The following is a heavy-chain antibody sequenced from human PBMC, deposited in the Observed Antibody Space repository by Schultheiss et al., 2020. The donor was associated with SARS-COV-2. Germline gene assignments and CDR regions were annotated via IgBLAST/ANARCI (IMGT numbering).Heavy chain of an antibody. CDR3: ARETVVTPDFDY. CDR2: IYYSGST. D-gene: IGHD4-23*01. J-gene: IGHJ4*02. CDR1: GGSISSSSYY. V-gene: IGHV4-61*05. Sequence: SQTLSLTCTVSGGSISSSSYYWGWIRQPPGKGLEWIGYIYYSGSTNYNPSLKSRVTISVDKSKNQFSLKLSSVTAADTAVYYCARETVVTPDFDYWGQGTLVTVSS.